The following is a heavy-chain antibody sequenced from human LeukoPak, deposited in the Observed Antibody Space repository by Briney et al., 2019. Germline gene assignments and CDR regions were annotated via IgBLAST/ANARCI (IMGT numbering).Heavy chain of an antibody. Sequence: ASVKVSCKASGGTFSSYAISWVRQATGQGLEWMGGIIPIFGTANYAQKFQGRVTITADESTSTAYMELSSLRSEDTAVYYCASWAMDDVEDYYYYGMDVWGQGTTVTVSS. J-gene: IGHJ6*02. CDR1: GGTFSSYA. CDR2: IIPIFGTA. CDR3: ASWAMDDVEDYYYYGMDV. D-gene: IGHD5-18*01. V-gene: IGHV1-69*13.